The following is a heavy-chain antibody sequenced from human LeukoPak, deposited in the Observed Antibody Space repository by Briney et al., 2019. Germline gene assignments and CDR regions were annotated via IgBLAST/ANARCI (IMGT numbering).Heavy chain of an antibody. CDR3: AREYPWGDIVVVPAARVMDV. CDR1: GYTFTSYG. CDR2: ISAYNGNT. Sequence: ASVKVSCKASGYTFTSYGISWVRQAPGQGLEWMGWISAYNGNTNYAQKLQGRVTMTTDTSTSTAYMELRSLRSDDTAVYYCAREYPWGDIVVVPAARVMDVWGKGTTVTVSS. D-gene: IGHD2-2*01. J-gene: IGHJ6*03. V-gene: IGHV1-18*01.